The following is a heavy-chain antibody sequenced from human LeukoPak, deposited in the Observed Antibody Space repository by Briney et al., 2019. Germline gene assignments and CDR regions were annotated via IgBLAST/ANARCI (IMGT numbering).Heavy chain of an antibody. CDR3: ARGGYYASSGVVDY. J-gene: IGHJ4*02. CDR2: IYYSGST. Sequence: SETLSLTCTVSGGSVSSGGYYWSWIRQHPGKGLEWIGNIYYSGSTYYTPSLKSRVTISVDTSKNQFSLKLSSVTAADTAVYYCARGGYYASSGVVDYWGQGTLVTVSS. CDR1: GGSVSSGGYY. D-gene: IGHD3-22*01. V-gene: IGHV4-31*03.